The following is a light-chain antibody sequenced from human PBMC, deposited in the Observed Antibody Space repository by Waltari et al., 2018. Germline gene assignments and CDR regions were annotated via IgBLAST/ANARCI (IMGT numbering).Light chain of an antibody. J-gene: IGLJ3*02. CDR1: SPNIGTHY. V-gene: IGLV1-47*01. Sequence: QSVLTQPPSASGTPGQRDTIYCSGSSPNIGTHYIYWHLQLPGTAPKLLIYRNNQRPSGVPDRFSGSRSGTSASLAISGLRSEDEANYYCATWDDSLSGRVFGGGAKLTVL. CDR2: RNN. CDR3: ATWDDSLSGRV.